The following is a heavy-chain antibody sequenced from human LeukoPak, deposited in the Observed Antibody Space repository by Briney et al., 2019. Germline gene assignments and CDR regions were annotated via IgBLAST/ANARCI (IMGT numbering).Heavy chain of an antibody. V-gene: IGHV3-21*04. J-gene: IGHJ5*02. CDR1: GFIFSSYS. Sequence: SGGSLRLSCAASGFIFSSYSMNWVRQAPGKGLEWVSSISSSSTYIYYADSVKGRFTISRDNAKNSLYLQMNSLRAEDTAVYYCARDDAHYDFFGYDRRGWFDPWGQGTLVIVSS. CDR2: ISSSSTYI. CDR3: ARDDAHYDFFGYDRRGWFDP. D-gene: IGHD3-3*01.